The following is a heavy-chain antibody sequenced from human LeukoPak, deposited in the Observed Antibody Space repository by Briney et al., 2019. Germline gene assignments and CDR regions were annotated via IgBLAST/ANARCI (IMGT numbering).Heavy chain of an antibody. J-gene: IGHJ4*02. D-gene: IGHD6-19*01. V-gene: IGHV4-4*07. CDR2: IYSSGST. CDR3: ARGSSGWYSIDY. CDR1: GGSINNYY. Sequence: SETLSPTCTVSGGSINNYYWSWIRQPAGKGLEWIGRIYSSGSTNYNPSLQSRVTMSVDTSKNQFSLKLSSVTAADTAVYYCARGSSGWYSIDYWGQGTLVTVSS.